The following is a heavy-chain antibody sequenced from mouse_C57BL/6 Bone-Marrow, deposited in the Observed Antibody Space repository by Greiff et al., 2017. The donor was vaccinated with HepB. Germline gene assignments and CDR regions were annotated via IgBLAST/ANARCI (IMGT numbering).Heavy chain of an antibody. V-gene: IGHV1-62-2*01. CDR2: FYPGSGSI. D-gene: IGHD2-3*01. CDR1: GYTFTEYT. J-gene: IGHJ4*01. Sequence: VQRVESGAELVKPGASVKLSCKASGYTFTEYTIHWVKQRSGQGLEWIGWFYPGSGSIKYNEKFKDKATLTADKSSSTVYMELSRLTSEDSAVYFCARHEDGGGDGYYEAMDYWGQGTSVTVSS. CDR3: ARHEDGGGDGYYEAMDY.